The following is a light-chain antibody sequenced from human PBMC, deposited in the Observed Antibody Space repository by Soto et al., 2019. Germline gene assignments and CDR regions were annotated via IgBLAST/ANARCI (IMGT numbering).Light chain of an antibody. J-gene: IGKJ1*01. Sequence: ILMTQSPATLSVSPGDRATLSCRARQNVSNNLAWYQQKPGQAPRLLIYDASTRATGIPARFSGSGSGTEFTLTISGRQSEDFAVYYCQQYNNWPPWTFGQGTKVEIK. V-gene: IGKV3-15*01. CDR2: DAS. CDR3: QQYNNWPPWT. CDR1: QNVSNN.